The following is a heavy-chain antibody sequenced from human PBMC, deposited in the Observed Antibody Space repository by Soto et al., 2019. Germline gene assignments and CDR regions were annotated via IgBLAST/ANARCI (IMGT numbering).Heavy chain of an antibody. D-gene: IGHD5-12*01. J-gene: IGHJ4*02. Sequence: QVQLADSGGGVVQPGRSLRLSCATSGFPFNSYGMHWVRQARGKGLEWVAVISYDGINQYYEDSVKGRFTISRDNSKNTVYLQMNSLRAEDTAVYYCATLGGYPWDYWGQGILVTVSS. CDR1: GFPFNSYG. CDR3: ATLGGYPWDY. V-gene: IGHV3-30*03. CDR2: ISYDGINQ.